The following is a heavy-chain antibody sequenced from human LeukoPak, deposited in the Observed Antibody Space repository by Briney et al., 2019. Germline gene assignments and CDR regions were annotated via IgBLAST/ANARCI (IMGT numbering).Heavy chain of an antibody. CDR1: GVTFTGAA. V-gene: IGHV3-23*01. Sequence: RGSLRPSCAAPGVTFTGAALSWVSQAPGKGLEWVSTVTGSGGGTSYADSVRGRFTISRDNSKKTVYWPMKTLRAGADAVFRNGTRFSGVDDMWCQGTMVTVSS. CDR3: GTRFSGVDDM. J-gene: IGHJ3*02. D-gene: IGHD5-12*01. CDR2: VTGSGGGT.